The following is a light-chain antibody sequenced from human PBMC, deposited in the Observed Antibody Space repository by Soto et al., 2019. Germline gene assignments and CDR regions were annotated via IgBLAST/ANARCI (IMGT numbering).Light chain of an antibody. CDR1: QSVSSH. Sequence: EIVLTQSPATLSLSPGERATLSCRASQSVSSHLAWYQQKPGQDPRLLIYDASNRATGIPARFSGSGSGTDFTLTISSLEPEDFAVYYCQQRSNWPITFGQGTRLEIK. V-gene: IGKV3-11*01. CDR3: QQRSNWPIT. CDR2: DAS. J-gene: IGKJ5*01.